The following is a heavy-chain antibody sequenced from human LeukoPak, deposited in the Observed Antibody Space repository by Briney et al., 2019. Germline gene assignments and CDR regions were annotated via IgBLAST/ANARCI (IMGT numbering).Heavy chain of an antibody. D-gene: IGHD2/OR15-2a*01. CDR1: GYPFTGYY. Sequence: GASVKVSCKASGYPFTGYYIHWLRQAPGQGLEWMGRINPDSGGTHYAQNFQGRVTMTRDTSISTAYMEVSSLRSDDTAVYYCARRGFSNWFDPWGQGTLVTVSS. J-gene: IGHJ5*02. CDR3: ARRGFSNWFDP. V-gene: IGHV1-2*06. CDR2: INPDSGGT.